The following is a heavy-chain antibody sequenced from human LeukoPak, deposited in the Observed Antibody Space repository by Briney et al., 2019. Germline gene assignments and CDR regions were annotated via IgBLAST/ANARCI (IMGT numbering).Heavy chain of an antibody. V-gene: IGHV1-69*05. CDR3: ARAIDFWSGRISPVYYYYYMDV. Sequence: SVKVSCKASGGTFSSYAISWVRQAPGQGLEWMGGIIPIFGTANYAQKFQGRVSITTDESTSTAYMELSSLRSEDTAVYYCARAIDFWSGRISPVYYYYYMDVWGKGTTVTVSS. CDR1: GGTFSSYA. J-gene: IGHJ6*03. D-gene: IGHD3-3*01. CDR2: IIPIFGTA.